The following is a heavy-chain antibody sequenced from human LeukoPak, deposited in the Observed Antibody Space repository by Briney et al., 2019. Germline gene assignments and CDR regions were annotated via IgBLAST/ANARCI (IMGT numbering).Heavy chain of an antibody. Sequence: GGSLRLSCAASGFTFDDYAMHWVRQAPGKGLEWVSGISWNSGSIGYADSVKGRFTISRDNAKNSLYLQMNSLRAEDMALYYCAKGYCSSTSCYPFDYWGQGTQVTVSS. CDR1: GFTFDDYA. CDR3: AKGYCSSTSCYPFDY. D-gene: IGHD2-2*01. J-gene: IGHJ4*02. CDR2: ISWNSGSI. V-gene: IGHV3-9*03.